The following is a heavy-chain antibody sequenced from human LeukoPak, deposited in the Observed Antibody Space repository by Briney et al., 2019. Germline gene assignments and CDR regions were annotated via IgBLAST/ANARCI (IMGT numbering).Heavy chain of an antibody. CDR1: GFTSSDYY. CDR2: ISSSGSTI. Sequence: GGSLRLSCAASGFTSSDYYMSWIRQAPGKGLEWVSYISSSGSTIYYADSVKGRFTISRDNAKNSLYLQMNSLRAEDTAVYYCAREYFDWLYPDYWGQGTLVTVSS. J-gene: IGHJ4*02. D-gene: IGHD3-9*01. V-gene: IGHV3-11*01. CDR3: AREYFDWLYPDY.